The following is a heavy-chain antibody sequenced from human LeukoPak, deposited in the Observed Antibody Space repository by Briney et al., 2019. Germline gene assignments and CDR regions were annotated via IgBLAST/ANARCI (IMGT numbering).Heavy chain of an antibody. Sequence: GASVKVSCKASGGTFSSYAISWVRQAPGQGLEWMGGIIPIFGTANYAQKFQGRVTITADESTSTAYMELSSLRSEDTAVYYCARGRVPAAIRFDYWGQGTLVTVSS. CDR2: IIPIFGTA. CDR1: GGTFSSYA. J-gene: IGHJ4*02. V-gene: IGHV1-69*13. D-gene: IGHD2-2*01. CDR3: ARGRVPAAIRFDY.